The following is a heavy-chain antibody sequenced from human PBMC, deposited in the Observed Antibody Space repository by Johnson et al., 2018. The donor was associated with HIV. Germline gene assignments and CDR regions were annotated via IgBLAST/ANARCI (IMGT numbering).Heavy chain of an antibody. V-gene: IGHV3-30-3*01. CDR3: ARAFSYWGGDCYSGAFDT. CDR2: ISYDGSNK. Sequence: QVQLVESGGGLVQPGRSLRLSCAASGFTFSSYAMHWVRQAPGKGLEWVAVISYDGSNKYYADSVKGRFTISRDNSKNTLYLQMNSLRAEDTAVYYCARAFSYWGGDCYSGAFDTWGQWTMVTVSS. J-gene: IGHJ3*02. CDR1: GFTFSSYA. D-gene: IGHD2-21*02.